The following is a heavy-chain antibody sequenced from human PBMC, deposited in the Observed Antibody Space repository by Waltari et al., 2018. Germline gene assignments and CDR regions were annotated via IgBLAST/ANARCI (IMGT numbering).Heavy chain of an antibody. V-gene: IGHV3-73*01. CDR3: SGGEVTGTDF. J-gene: IGHJ4*02. Sequence: EVQVVVSGGGLVQPGGSLKASCATFGCSFSGSSIHWVRQTSGKGLEWVGRIRREPYNYATAYSASVKGRFTISRDDSKNTAFLQMNSLMTEDTAVYYCSGGEVTGTDFWGQGTLVTVSS. CDR1: GCSFSGSS. D-gene: IGHD6-19*01. CDR2: IRREPYNYAT.